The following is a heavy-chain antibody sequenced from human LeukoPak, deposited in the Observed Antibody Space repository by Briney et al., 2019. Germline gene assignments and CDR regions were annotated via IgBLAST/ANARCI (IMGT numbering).Heavy chain of an antibody. CDR2: IRYDGSNK. D-gene: IGHD3-10*01. Sequence: GGSLRLSCAASGFTVSSNYMSWVRQAPGKGLEWVAFIRYDGSNKYYADSVKGRFTISRDNSKNTLYLQMNSLRAEDTAVYYCAKDLEYYYGSGSYFYWGQGTLVTVSS. CDR3: AKDLEYYYGSGSYFY. V-gene: IGHV3-30*02. CDR1: GFTVSSNY. J-gene: IGHJ4*02.